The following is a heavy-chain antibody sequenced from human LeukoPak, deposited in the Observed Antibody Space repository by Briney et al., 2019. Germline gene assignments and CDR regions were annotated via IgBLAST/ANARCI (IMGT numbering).Heavy chain of an antibody. Sequence: RSSETLSLTCTVSGGSIRSSYYYWGWIRQPPGKGLEWIGSIYDSGSTYYNPSLKSRVTISVDRSKSQFSLKLSSVTAADTAVYYCARSKGGRVDAFDIWGQGTMVTVSS. CDR2: IYDSGST. V-gene: IGHV4-39*07. J-gene: IGHJ3*02. D-gene: IGHD2-15*01. CDR1: GGSIRSSYYY. CDR3: ARSKGGRVDAFDI.